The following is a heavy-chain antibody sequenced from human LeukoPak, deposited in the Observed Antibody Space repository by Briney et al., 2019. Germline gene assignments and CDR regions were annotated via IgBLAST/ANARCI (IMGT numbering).Heavy chain of an antibody. CDR2: IGSSDSPI. D-gene: IGHD4-17*01. Sequence: GGSLRLSCAASGFTFSDNYMSWIRQAPGKGLEWVSYIGSSDSPIYYAGAVRGRFTISRDNAKNSLFLQVNSLRAEDTAVYYCARPPTVTTAGYYFGYWGQGTLVTVSS. CDR1: GFTFSDNY. CDR3: ARPPTVTTAGYYFGY. J-gene: IGHJ4*02. V-gene: IGHV3-11*04.